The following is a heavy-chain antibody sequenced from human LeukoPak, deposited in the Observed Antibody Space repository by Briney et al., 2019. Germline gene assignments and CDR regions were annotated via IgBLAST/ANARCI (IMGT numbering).Heavy chain of an antibody. CDR2: TYYKSKWYN. CDR3: ARVATNYYYGMDV. Sequence: SQTLSLTCAISGDSVSSNSAVWNWIRQSPSRGLEWLGRTYYKSKWYNDYAGSVRSRITITPDTSKNQFSLQLNSVTPEDTAQYYCARVATNYYYGMDVWGQGTTVTVSS. J-gene: IGHJ6*02. D-gene: IGHD4-11*01. CDR1: GDSVSSNSAV. V-gene: IGHV6-1*01.